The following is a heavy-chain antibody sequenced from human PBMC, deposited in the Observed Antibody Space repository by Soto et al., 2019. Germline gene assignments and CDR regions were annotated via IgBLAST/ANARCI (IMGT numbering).Heavy chain of an antibody. CDR3: ASPRDYSNYRDGMDV. D-gene: IGHD4-4*01. V-gene: IGHV1-46*01. CDR2: INPSGGST. CDR1: GYTFTSYY. J-gene: IGHJ6*02. Sequence: ASVKVSCNASGYTFTSYYMHWVRQAPGQGLEWMGIINPSGGSTSYAQKFQGRVTMTRDTSTSTVYMELSSLRSEDTAVYYCASPRDYSNYRDGMDVWGQGTTVTVSS.